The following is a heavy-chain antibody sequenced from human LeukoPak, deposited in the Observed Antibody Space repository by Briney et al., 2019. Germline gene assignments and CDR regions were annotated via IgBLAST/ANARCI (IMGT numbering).Heavy chain of an antibody. CDR1: GFTFSSYA. D-gene: IGHD3-16*02. CDR3: AKVGDDYIWGSYPFDAFDI. Sequence: PGGSLRLSCAASGFTFSSYAMSWVRQAPGKGLEWVSAISGSGGSTYYADSVKGRFTISRDNSKNTLYLQMNSLRADDTAVYYCAKVGDDYIWGSYPFDAFDIWGQGTMVTVSS. V-gene: IGHV3-23*01. J-gene: IGHJ3*02. CDR2: ISGSGGST.